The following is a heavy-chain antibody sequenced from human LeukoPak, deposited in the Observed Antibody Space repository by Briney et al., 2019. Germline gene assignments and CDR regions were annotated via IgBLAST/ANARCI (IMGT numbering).Heavy chain of an antibody. CDR3: AKNTKKYYYDSRGFDY. V-gene: IGHV3-30*02. J-gene: IGHJ4*02. D-gene: IGHD3-22*01. CDR2: IRYDGSNK. CDR1: GFTFGSYG. Sequence: PGGSLRLSCAASGFTFGSYGMHWVRQAPGKGLEWVAFIRYDGSNKYYADSVKGRFTISRDNSKNTLYLQMNSLRAEDTAVYYCAKNTKKYYYDSRGFDYWGQGTLVTVSS.